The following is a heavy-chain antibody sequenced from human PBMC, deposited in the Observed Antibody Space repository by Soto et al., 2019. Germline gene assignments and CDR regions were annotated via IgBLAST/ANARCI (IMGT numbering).Heavy chain of an antibody. CDR3: AREGDTVNAFDI. CDR1: GYTFTGYY. Sequence: ASVKVSCKASGYTFTGYYMHWVRQAPGQGLEWMGWINPNNGDTNYAQKLQGRVTMTTDTSTSTAYMELRRLRSDDTAVYYCAREGDTVNAFDIWGQGTMVTVSS. D-gene: IGHD4-17*01. J-gene: IGHJ3*02. V-gene: IGHV1-2*02. CDR2: INPNNGDT.